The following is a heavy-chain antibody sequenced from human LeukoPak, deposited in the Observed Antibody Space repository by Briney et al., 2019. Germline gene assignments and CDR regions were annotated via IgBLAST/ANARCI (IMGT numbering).Heavy chain of an antibody. CDR1: GFTFSSYG. J-gene: IGHJ3*02. V-gene: IGHV3-30*18. Sequence: SGGSLRLSCAASGFTFSSYGMHWVRQAPGKGLEWVAVISYDGSNKYYADSVKGRFTISRDNSKNTLYLQMNSMRAEDTAVYYCAKDMHSDLQGAFDIWGQGTMVTVSS. CDR3: AKDMHSDLQGAFDI. CDR2: ISYDGSNK. D-gene: IGHD1-26*01.